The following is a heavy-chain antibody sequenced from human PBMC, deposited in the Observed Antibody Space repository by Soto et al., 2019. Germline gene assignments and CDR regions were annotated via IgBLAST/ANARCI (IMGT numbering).Heavy chain of an antibody. Sequence: QVQLVQSGAELKKPGSSVKVSCQASGGTFNPYAMNWVRQAPGQGPEWMGDISPMFGAANYAPKFQGRVTITADESTGTSYMQLSSLTSEDTALYFCAREVQVHTPAFVYWGQGTRVTVS. V-gene: IGHV1-69*19. J-gene: IGHJ4*02. D-gene: IGHD3-10*01. CDR1: GGTFNPYA. CDR2: ISPMFGAA. CDR3: AREVQVHTPAFVY.